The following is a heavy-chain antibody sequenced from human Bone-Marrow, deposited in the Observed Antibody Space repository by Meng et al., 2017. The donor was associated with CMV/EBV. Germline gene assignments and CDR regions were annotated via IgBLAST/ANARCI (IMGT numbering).Heavy chain of an antibody. Sequence: ASVKVSCKASEYTFTRYDINWVRQAIGQGLEWMGWMKPDSGNTAYAQKFQGRGTMTKDTSTSTAYMELRSLKSEDKAVYYCARSIWSGYSSFDPWGQGTLVTVAS. J-gene: IGHJ5*02. V-gene: IGHV1-8*01. CDR2: MKPDSGNT. D-gene: IGHD3-3*01. CDR3: ARSIWSGYSSFDP. CDR1: EYTFTRYD.